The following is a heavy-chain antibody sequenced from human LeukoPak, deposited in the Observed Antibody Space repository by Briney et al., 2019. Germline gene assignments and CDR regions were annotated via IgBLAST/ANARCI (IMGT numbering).Heavy chain of an antibody. CDR2: IKPDGSQK. V-gene: IGHV3-7*01. J-gene: IGHJ4*02. CDR3: ASDLNGAGG. D-gene: IGHD4/OR15-4a*01. CDR1: GLSFSGTW. Sequence: GGSLRLSCATSGLSFSGTWMTGVRQAPGKGLECVANIKPDGSQKYYLDSVKGRFTVSRDNAKNSLYLQMNSLRVEDTAIYFCASDLNGAGGWGQGTLVTVSS.